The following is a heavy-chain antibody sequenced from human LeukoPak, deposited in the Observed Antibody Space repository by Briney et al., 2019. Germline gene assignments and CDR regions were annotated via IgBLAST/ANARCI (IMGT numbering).Heavy chain of an antibody. CDR2: INGDGGST. J-gene: IGHJ4*02. CDR3: ARADSSKTRSFDY. Sequence: GGSLRLSCAASGFTFSSYWMHWVRQAPGKGRVWGSRINGDGGSTNYADSVKGRFTISRDNAENTLYLQMNSLRAEDTAVYYCARADSSKTRSFDYWGQGTLVTVSS. V-gene: IGHV3-74*01. CDR1: GFTFSSYW. D-gene: IGHD3-22*01.